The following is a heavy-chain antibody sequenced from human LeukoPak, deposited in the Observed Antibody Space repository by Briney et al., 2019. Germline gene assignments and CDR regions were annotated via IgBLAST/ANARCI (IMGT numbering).Heavy chain of an antibody. J-gene: IGHJ4*02. V-gene: IGHV1-69*13. CDR3: ARDLAQVAGTDY. CDR2: IIPIFGTA. CDR1: GGTFSSYA. Sequence: GASVKVSCKASGGTFSSYAISWVRQAPGQGREWMGGIIPIFGTANYAQKFQGRVTITADESTSTAYMELRSLRSEDTAVYYCARDLAQVAGTDYWGQGTLVTVSS. D-gene: IGHD6-19*01.